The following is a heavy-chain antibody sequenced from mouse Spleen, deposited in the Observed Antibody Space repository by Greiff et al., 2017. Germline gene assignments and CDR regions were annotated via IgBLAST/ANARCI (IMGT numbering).Heavy chain of an antibody. CDR3: ARHGGNYGYAMDY. J-gene: IGHJ4*01. CDR1: GFTFSSYA. V-gene: IGHV5-9*04. Sequence: EVKLVESGGGLVKLGGSLKLSCAASGFTFSSYAMSWVRQTPEKRLEWVATISSGGGNTYYPDSVKGRFTISRDNAKNTLYLQMSSLKSEDTAMYYCARHGGNYGYAMDYWGQGTSVTVSS. CDR2: ISSGGGNT. D-gene: IGHD2-1*01.